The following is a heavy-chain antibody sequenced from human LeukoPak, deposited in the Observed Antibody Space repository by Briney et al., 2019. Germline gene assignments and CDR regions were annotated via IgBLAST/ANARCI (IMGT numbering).Heavy chain of an antibody. D-gene: IGHD4-23*01. J-gene: IGHJ6*02. Sequence: SETLSLTCTVSGGSISSYYWSWIRQPPGKGLEWIGYIYYSGSTNYNPSLKSRVTISVDTSKNQFSLKLSSVTAADTAVYYCARAGGGNSSTYYYGMDVWGQGTTVTVSS. CDR2: IYYSGST. CDR3: ARAGGGNSSTYYYGMDV. V-gene: IGHV4-59*01. CDR1: GGSISSYY.